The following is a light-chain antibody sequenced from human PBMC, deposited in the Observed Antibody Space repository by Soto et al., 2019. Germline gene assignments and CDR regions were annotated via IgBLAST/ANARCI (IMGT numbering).Light chain of an antibody. CDR3: QRYGSSPLYA. V-gene: IGKV3-20*01. CDR1: QTVNTEF. J-gene: IGKJ2*01. CDR2: GTS. Sequence: EIVLTQSPGTLSLSPGERATFSCRTSQTVNTEFLAWYQQKPGLAPRLLIHGTSNRATGIPDRFSGSGSGTDFTLPSSALEPEDFAVYYCQRYGSSPLYAFRQGTKLEI.